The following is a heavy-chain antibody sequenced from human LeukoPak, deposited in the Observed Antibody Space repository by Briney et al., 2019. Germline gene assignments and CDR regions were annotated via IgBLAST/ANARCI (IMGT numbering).Heavy chain of an antibody. D-gene: IGHD2-15*01. V-gene: IGHV1-69*05. J-gene: IGHJ6*03. CDR3: AGQVVVAATFQYYYYYYMDV. CDR2: IIPNFGTA. CDR1: GGTFSSYA. Sequence: SVKVSCKASGGTFSSYAISWVRQAPGQGLEWMGGIIPNFGTANYAQKFQGRVTITTDESTSTAYMELSSLRSEDTAVYYCAGQVVVAATFQYYYYYYMDVWGKGTTVTVSS.